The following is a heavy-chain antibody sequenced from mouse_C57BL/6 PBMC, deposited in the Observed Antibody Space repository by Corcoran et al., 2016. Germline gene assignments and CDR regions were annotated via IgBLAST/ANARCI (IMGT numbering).Heavy chain of an antibody. Sequence: EVQLQQSGPELVKPGASVKISCKASGYTFTDYYMNWVKQSHGKSLEWIGDINPNNGGTSYNQKFKGKATLTVDKSSSTAYMELRSLTSEDSAVYYCASSDYYVSSPYAMDYWGQGTSVTVSS. J-gene: IGHJ4*01. CDR1: GYTFTDYY. CDR3: ASSDYYVSSPYAMDY. V-gene: IGHV1-26*01. D-gene: IGHD1-1*01. CDR2: INPNNGGT.